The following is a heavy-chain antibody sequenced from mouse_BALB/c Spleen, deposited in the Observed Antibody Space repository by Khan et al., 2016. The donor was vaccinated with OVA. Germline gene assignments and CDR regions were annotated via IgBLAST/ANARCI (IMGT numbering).Heavy chain of an antibody. Sequence: VQLKQSGPGLVKPSQSLSLTCTVTGYSITSEYTWNWIRQFPGNKLEWMGFISYSGNTRYNPSLKSRFSITRDTSKNPFFLQLNSVTSEDTATYYCARKDYYDYDPFPYWGQGTLVTVSA. CDR3: ARKDYYDYDPFPY. CDR2: ISYSGNT. D-gene: IGHD2-4*01. CDR1: GYSITSEYT. J-gene: IGHJ3*01. V-gene: IGHV3-2*02.